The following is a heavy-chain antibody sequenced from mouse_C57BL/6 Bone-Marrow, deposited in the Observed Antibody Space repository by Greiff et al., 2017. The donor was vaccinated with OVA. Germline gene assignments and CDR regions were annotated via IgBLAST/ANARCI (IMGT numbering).Heavy chain of an antibody. CDR1: GYTFTSYW. V-gene: IGHV1-7*01. CDR3: ARDETNWYFDV. J-gene: IGHJ1*03. CDR2: INPGSGYT. Sequence: VQLQQSGAELVKPGASVKLSCKTSGYTFTSYWMNWVKQRPGQGLEWIGYINPGSGYTKYNEKFKGKATLTSDTSSSTAYMQLSSLTYEDSAVYYSARDETNWYFDVWGTGTTVTVSS.